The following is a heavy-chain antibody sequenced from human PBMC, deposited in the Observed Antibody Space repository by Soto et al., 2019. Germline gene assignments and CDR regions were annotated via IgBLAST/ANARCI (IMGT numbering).Heavy chain of an antibody. V-gene: IGHV4-59*01. CDR2: IYYSGST. CDR3: ATTGTTGLDYYYYGMDV. Sequence: ETLSLTCTVSGGSISIYYWRWIRQPPGKGLEWIGYIYYSGSTNYNPSLKGRVTISVDTSKNQFSLKLSSVTAADTAVYYCATTGTTGLDYYYYGMDVWGQGTTVTVSS. D-gene: IGHD1-1*01. CDR1: GGSISIYY. J-gene: IGHJ6*02.